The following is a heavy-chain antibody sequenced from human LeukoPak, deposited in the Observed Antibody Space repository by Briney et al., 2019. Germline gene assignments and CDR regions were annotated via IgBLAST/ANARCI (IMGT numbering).Heavy chain of an antibody. J-gene: IGHJ4*02. CDR3: ASEGVAATLDY. D-gene: IGHD2-15*01. Sequence: SETLSLTCAVYGGSFSGYYWSWIRQPPGKGLEWIGEINHSGSTNYNPSLKSRVTISVDTSKNQFSLKLSSVTAADTAVYYCASEGVAATLDYWGQGTLVTVSS. CDR2: INHSGST. CDR1: GGSFSGYY. V-gene: IGHV4-34*01.